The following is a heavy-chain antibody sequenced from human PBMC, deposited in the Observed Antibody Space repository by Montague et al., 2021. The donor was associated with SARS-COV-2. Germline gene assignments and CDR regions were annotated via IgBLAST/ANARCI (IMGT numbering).Heavy chain of an antibody. J-gene: IGHJ4*02. D-gene: IGHD3-16*01. Sequence: SLRLSWATSGFTFSSNSMNWVRQAPGKGLEWVSTISSDTLHTFYAESVKGRFTISRDNAKNELYLQMNSLRAEDMAVYYCARGGEIGVWAPFGHWGQGTRATVSS. CDR2: ISSDTLHT. CDR1: GFTFSSNS. V-gene: IGHV3-21*01. CDR3: ARGGEIGVWAPFGH.